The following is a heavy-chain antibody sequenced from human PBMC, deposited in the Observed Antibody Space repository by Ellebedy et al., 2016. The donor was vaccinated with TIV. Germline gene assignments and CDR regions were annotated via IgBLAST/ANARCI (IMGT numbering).Heavy chain of an antibody. CDR1: GFTFGNYA. Sequence: GGSLRLSCAASGFTFGNYAMSWVRRTPGKGLEWVSTMSGTGASTFYADSVKGRFTIFRDNAKNSLYLQMNILRDEETAVNYCARYGFGEYRSYFFDSWGQGTLVTVSS. CDR3: ARYGFGEYRSYFFDS. D-gene: IGHD3-10*01. V-gene: IGHV3-23*01. J-gene: IGHJ4*02. CDR2: MSGTGAST.